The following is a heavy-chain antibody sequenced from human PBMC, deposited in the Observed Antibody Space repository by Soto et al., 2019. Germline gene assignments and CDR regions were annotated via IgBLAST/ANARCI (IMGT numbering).Heavy chain of an antibody. D-gene: IGHD3-3*01. V-gene: IGHV1-46*01. J-gene: IGHJ4*02. Sequence: VKVSCKASGYTFTNYYIHWVRQAPGQGLEWMGIINPSGGSTNYAQKFQGRVTMTRDTSTSTVYMELSSLTSEDTAMYYCERGSTVFGLITSPDFWGQGTLVTV. CDR1: GYTFTNYY. CDR3: ERGSTVFGLITSPDF. CDR2: INPSGGST.